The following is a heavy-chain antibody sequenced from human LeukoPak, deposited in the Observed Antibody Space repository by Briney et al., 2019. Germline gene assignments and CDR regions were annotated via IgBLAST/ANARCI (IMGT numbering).Heavy chain of an antibody. CDR1: GYTFTSYD. J-gene: IGHJ4*02. V-gene: IGHV1-8*01. Sequence: GASVKVSCKASGYTFTSYDINWVRQATGQGLEWMGWMNPNSGITGYAQKFQGRVTMTRNTSISTAYMELSSLRSEDTAVYYCARGPSYCSSTSCYAFRLGYWGQGTLVTVSS. CDR3: ARGPSYCSSTSCYAFRLGY. D-gene: IGHD2-2*01. CDR2: MNPNSGIT.